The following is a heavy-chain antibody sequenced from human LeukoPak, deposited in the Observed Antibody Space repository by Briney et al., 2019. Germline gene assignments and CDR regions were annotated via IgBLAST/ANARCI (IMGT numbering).Heavy chain of an antibody. Sequence: GGSLLLSCAASGFTFSDYYMSWIRPAPGKGLEWVSYISSSGSTIYYADSVKGRFTISRDNAKNSLYLQMNSLRAEDTAVYYCARVAATDHHDAFDIWGQGTMVTVSS. J-gene: IGHJ3*02. V-gene: IGHV3-11*01. CDR2: ISSSGSTI. CDR1: GFTFSDYY. D-gene: IGHD2-15*01. CDR3: ARVAATDHHDAFDI.